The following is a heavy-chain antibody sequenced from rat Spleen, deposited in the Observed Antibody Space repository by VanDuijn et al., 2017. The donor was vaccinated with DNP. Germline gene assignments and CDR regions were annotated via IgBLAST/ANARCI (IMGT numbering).Heavy chain of an antibody. CDR2: IRYDGGST. CDR3: AKGAAIWMGFAY. J-gene: IGHJ3*01. CDR1: GFTFSDYN. V-gene: IGHV5-22*01. D-gene: IGHD1-2*01. Sequence: EVQLVESGGGLVQPGRSLKLSCAGSGFTFSDYNMAWVRQAPKKGLEWVAYIRYDGGSTKYGDSVKGRFTISRDNAENTVYLQMNSLRSEDTATYYCAKGAAIWMGFAYWGQGTLVTVSS.